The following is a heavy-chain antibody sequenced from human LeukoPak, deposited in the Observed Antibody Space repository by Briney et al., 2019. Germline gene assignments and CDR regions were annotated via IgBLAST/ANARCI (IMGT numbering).Heavy chain of an antibody. CDR3: ARVRYYYDSSGYYPYFDY. CDR2: INPNSGGT. D-gene: IGHD3-22*01. CDR1: GYTFTGYY. J-gene: IGHJ4*02. Sequence: GASVKVSCKASGYTFTGYYTHWVRQAPGQGLEWMGWINPNSGGTNYAQKFQGRVTMTRDTSISTAYMELSRLRSDDTAVYYCARVRYYYDSSGYYPYFDYWGRGTLVTVSS. V-gene: IGHV1-2*02.